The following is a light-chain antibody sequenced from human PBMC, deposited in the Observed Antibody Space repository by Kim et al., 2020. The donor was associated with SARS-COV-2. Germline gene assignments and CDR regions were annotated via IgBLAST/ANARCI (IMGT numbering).Light chain of an antibody. Sequence: KTVTNSSTRRSGSIASNYVQWYPPRPGSAPTTVIYEDNQRPSGVPDRFSGSIDSSSNSASLTISGLKTEDEADYYCQSYDSSNHVVFGGGTQLTVL. J-gene: IGLJ2*01. V-gene: IGLV6-57*03. CDR2: EDN. CDR3: QSYDSSNHVV. CDR1: SGSIASNY.